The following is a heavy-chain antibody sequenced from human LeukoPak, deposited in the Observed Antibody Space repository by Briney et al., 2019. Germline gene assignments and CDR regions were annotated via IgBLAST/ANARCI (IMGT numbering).Heavy chain of an antibody. CDR3: AKDVSVDIVATITHFDY. CDR2: ISGSGGGT. D-gene: IGHD5-12*01. Sequence: PGGSLRLSCAASGFTFSSYAMSWVRQAPGKGLEWVSAISGSGGGTYYADSVKGRFTISRDNSKNTLYLQMNSLRAEDTAVYYCAKDVSVDIVATITHFDYWGQGTLVTVSS. CDR1: GFTFSSYA. J-gene: IGHJ4*02. V-gene: IGHV3-23*01.